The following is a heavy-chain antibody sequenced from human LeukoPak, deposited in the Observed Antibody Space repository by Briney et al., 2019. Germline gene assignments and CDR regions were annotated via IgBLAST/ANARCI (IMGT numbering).Heavy chain of an antibody. CDR2: IYHSGST. V-gene: IGHV4-4*02. D-gene: IGHD1-26*01. J-gene: IGHJ4*02. Sequence: PSETLSLTCAVSGGSISSSNWWSWVRQPPGKGLEWIGEIYHSGSTNYNPSLKSRVTISVDKSKNQFPLKLSSVTAADTAVYYCARVVGGAAMGPFDYWGQGTLVTVSS. CDR1: GGSISSSNW. CDR3: ARVVGGAAMGPFDY.